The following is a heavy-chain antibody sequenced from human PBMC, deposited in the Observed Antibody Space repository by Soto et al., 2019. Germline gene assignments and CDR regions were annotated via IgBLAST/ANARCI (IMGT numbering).Heavy chain of an antibody. J-gene: IGHJ4*02. CDR3: ARGRSLVVVADGGYYFDY. D-gene: IGHD2-15*01. Sequence: SETLYLTCTISGDSISISSYYWAWIRQPPGKGLEWIGSMYYSGSTYNNPSLKSRVTMSVDTSKNQFSLMLSSVTAADTAVYYCARGRSLVVVADGGYYFDYWGQGTLVTVSS. CDR2: MYYSGST. CDR1: GDSISISSYY. V-gene: IGHV4-39*01.